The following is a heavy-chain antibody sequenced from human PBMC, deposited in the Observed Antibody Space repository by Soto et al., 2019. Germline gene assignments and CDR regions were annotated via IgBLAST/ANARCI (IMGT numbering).Heavy chain of an antibody. V-gene: IGHV3-21*01. J-gene: IGHJ4*02. CDR2: ISSSSSYI. D-gene: IGHD2-15*01. CDR1: GFTFSSYS. CDR3: ARDSYSVVAALVMRY. Sequence: EVQLVESGGGLVKPGGSLRLSCAASGFTFSSYSMNWVRQAPGKGLEWVSSISSSSSYIYYADSLKGRFTISRDNAKNSLYLQMNSLRAEDTAVYYCARDSYSVVAALVMRYWGQGTLVTVSS.